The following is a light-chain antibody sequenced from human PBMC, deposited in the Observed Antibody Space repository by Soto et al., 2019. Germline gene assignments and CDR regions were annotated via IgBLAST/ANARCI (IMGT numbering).Light chain of an antibody. V-gene: IGLV2-23*01. CDR3: CSYAGSSTYV. Sequence: QSVLTQPASVSGSPGQSITISCTGTSSDFGSYNLVSWYQQHPGKAPKLMIYEDNKRPSGVSNRLSGSKSGNTASLTFSGLQAEDDADYYCCSYAGSSTYVFGTGTKVTVL. J-gene: IGLJ1*01. CDR1: SSDFGSYNL. CDR2: EDN.